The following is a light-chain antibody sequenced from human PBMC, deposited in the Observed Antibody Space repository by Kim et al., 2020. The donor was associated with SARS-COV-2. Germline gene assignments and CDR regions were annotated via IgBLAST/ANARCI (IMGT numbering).Light chain of an antibody. CDR2: GTI. J-gene: IGLJ3*02. CDR3: ASWDDSLRARV. V-gene: IGLV1-47*02. CDR1: SFNIGNNN. Sequence: QSVLTQPPSASGTPGQRVTMSCSGSSFNIGNNNVNWYQHLPGTASKIPMFGTIQRPSGVPDRFSGSKSGTSASLAISGLRSEDEAAYHCASWDDSLRARVFGGGTQLTVL.